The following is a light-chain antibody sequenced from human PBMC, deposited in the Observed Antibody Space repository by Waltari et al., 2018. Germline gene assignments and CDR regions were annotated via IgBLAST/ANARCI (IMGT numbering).Light chain of an antibody. Sequence: DVVMTQSPLSLPVTPGEPASISCRSSQSLLHSNGYKYLDWYLQKPGQSPQLLIYLGSNRASGVPDRFSGSGSGTDFTLKISRVEAEDVGVYYYMQALQTPLTFGGGTKVEIK. J-gene: IGKJ4*01. CDR2: LGS. V-gene: IGKV2-28*01. CDR3: MQALQTPLT. CDR1: QSLLHSNGYKY.